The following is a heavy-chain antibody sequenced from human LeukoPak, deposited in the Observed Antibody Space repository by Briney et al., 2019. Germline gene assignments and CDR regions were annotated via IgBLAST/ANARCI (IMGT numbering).Heavy chain of an antibody. CDR2: IYYSGTT. Sequence: PSETLSPTCTVSGGSISIFYWSWIRQPPGKGLEWIGDIYYSGTTNYNPSLKSRVTISLDTSKNQFSLRLSSVTAADTAVYYCARIDAVAATPTSFDYWGQGTLVTVSS. CDR1: GGSISIFY. CDR3: ARIDAVAATPTSFDY. D-gene: IGHD6-19*01. V-gene: IGHV4-59*01. J-gene: IGHJ4*02.